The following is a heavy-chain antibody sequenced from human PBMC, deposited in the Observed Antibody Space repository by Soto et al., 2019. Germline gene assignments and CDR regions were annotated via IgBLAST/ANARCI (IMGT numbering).Heavy chain of an antibody. D-gene: IGHD3-10*01. V-gene: IGHV4-4*02. CDR3: ARVSASSMLRGVVIN. J-gene: IGHJ4*02. Sequence: SETLSLTCAFSGGSISSDNWWSWVRQPPGKGLEWIGEIYHSGNTNYNPSLKSRVTISVDKSKNQFSLKVTSVTAADTALYYCARVSASSMLRGVVINWGQGTLVTVSS. CDR2: IYHSGNT. CDR1: GGSISSDNW.